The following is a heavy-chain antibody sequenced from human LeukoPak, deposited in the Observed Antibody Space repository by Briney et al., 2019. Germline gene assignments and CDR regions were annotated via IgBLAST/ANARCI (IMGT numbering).Heavy chain of an antibody. J-gene: IGHJ3*02. D-gene: IGHD3-22*01. CDR3: ARHGENPYYYDSSGYSQGRAFDI. V-gene: IGHV5-51*01. CDR2: IYPGDSDT. CDR1: GYSFTSYW. Sequence: HGESLKISCKGSGYSFTSYWIGWVRQMPGKGLEWMGIIYPGDSDTRYSPSFQGQVTISADKSISTAYLQWSSLKASDTAMYYCARHGENPYYYDSSGYSQGRAFDIWGQGTMVTVSS.